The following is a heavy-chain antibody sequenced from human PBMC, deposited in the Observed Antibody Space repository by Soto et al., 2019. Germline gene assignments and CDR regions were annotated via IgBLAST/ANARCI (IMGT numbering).Heavy chain of an antibody. CDR2: IYYSGST. Sequence: SETLSLTCTVSGGSISSYYWSWIRQPPGKGLEWIGYIYYSGSTNYNPSLKSRVTISVDTSKNQFSLKLSSVTAADTAVYYCARDRSVLYDILTGYYNPSDYYYYMDVWGKGTTVTVS. J-gene: IGHJ6*03. CDR1: GGSISSYY. V-gene: IGHV4-59*01. CDR3: ARDRSVLYDILTGYYNPSDYYYYMDV. D-gene: IGHD3-9*01.